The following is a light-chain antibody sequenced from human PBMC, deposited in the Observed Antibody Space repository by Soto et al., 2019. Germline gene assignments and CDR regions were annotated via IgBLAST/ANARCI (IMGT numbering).Light chain of an antibody. CDR2: WAS. J-gene: IGKJ4*01. V-gene: IGKV4-1*01. CDR3: QQYYNTPRT. CDR1: QSVLYSSNNKNY. Sequence: DIVMTQSPDSLAVSLGERATINCKSSQSVLYSSNNKNYLAWYQQKPGQPPKLLIYWASTRESGVPDRVSGGGSGTDFTLTISGLQAEDVAVYYCQQYYNTPRTFGGGTKVEIK.